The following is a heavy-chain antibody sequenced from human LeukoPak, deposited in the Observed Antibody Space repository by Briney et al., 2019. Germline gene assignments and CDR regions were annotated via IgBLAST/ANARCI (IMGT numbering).Heavy chain of an antibody. V-gene: IGHV3-23*05. J-gene: IGHJ4*02. CDR2: LYIGGNT. D-gene: IGHD5-18*01. CDR3: TTAAGYNYGQY. Sequence: GGSLRLSCAASGFTFSSYAMNWVRQAPGKGLEWVSALYIGGNTYYADSVRGRFTISRDNSKNTLYLQMSSLRAEDTAIYYCTTAAGYNYGQYWGQGTLVTVSS. CDR1: GFTFSSYA.